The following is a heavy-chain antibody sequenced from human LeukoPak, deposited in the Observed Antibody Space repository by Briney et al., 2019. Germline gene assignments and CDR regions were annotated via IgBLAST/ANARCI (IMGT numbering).Heavy chain of an antibody. V-gene: IGHV3-33*05. CDR1: GFIFSHYG. Sequence: GRSLRLSCAASGFIFSHYGMHWVRQAPGKGLEWVAVIQNDASTENFADSVKGRFTISRDNSKNTVFLQMNSLRVEDTAVYYCARELSQIVWGGLDYGGQGTLVSVSS. J-gene: IGHJ4*02. CDR2: IQNDASTE. CDR3: ARELSQIVWGGLDY. D-gene: IGHD2-21*01.